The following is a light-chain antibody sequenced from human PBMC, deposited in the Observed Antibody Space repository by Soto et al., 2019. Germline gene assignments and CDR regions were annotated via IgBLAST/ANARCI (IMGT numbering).Light chain of an antibody. CDR1: QSVSTY. V-gene: IGKV3-11*01. CDR2: DAS. J-gene: IGKJ3*01. Sequence: EIVLTQSPATLSLSPGERATLSCRASQSVSTYLAWYQQKPGQAPRLLIYDASNRATGIPARFSGSGSGTDFTLPISSLEPEDVAVYYCQQRSNWPPFTFGPGTKVDIK. CDR3: QQRSNWPPFT.